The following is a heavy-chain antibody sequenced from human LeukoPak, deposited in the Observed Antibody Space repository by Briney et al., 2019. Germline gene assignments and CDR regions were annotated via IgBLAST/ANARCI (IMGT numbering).Heavy chain of an antibody. CDR3: ASRYGGIFDY. CDR1: GFTSSSYV. Sequence: GGSLRPSCAASGFTSSSYVMSWVRQAPENGLEWVSAISGRGGSTYYADSVKGRFTISRDNSKNTLYLKMNSLRAEDTAVYYCASRYGGIFDYWGQGTLVTVSS. V-gene: IGHV3-23*01. D-gene: IGHD4-23*01. J-gene: IGHJ4*02. CDR2: ISGRGGST.